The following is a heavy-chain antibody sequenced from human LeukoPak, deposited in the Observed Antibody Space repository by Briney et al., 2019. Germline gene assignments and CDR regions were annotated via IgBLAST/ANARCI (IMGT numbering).Heavy chain of an antibody. D-gene: IGHD3-22*01. CDR1: GYTLTELS. Sequence: ASVKVSCKVSGYTLTELSMHWVRQAPGKGLEWVGGFDPEDGETIYAQKFQGRVTMTEDTSTDTAYMELSSLRSEDTAVYYCAGISNSSGYYSGGFDPWGQGTLVTVSS. J-gene: IGHJ5*02. CDR2: FDPEDGET. V-gene: IGHV1-24*01. CDR3: AGISNSSGYYSGGFDP.